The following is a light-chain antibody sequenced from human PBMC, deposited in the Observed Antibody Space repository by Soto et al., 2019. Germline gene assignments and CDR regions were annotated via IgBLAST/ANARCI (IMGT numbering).Light chain of an antibody. CDR1: SSDVGGYNY. Sequence: QSVLTQPDSVSGSPGQSITISCTGTSSDVGGYNYVSWYQQHPGKAPKLMIYDVSNRPSGVSNRFSGSKSGNTASLTISGLRTEDEANYYCSSDTSSLTLVVFGGGTKLTVL. CDR3: SSDTSSLTLVV. V-gene: IGLV2-14*01. J-gene: IGLJ2*01. CDR2: DVS.